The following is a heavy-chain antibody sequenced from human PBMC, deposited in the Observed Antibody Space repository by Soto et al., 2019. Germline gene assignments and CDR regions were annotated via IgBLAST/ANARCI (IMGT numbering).Heavy chain of an antibody. CDR1: GGSISSYY. V-gene: IGHV4-4*07. Sequence: SETLSLTCTVSGGSISSYYWSWIRQPAGKGLEWIGRIYTSGSTNYNPSLKSRVTMSVDTSKNQFSLKLSSVTAADTAVYYCARGRRDQLLRSRGHWFDPWGQGTLVTVSS. D-gene: IGHD2-2*01. J-gene: IGHJ5*02. CDR3: ARGRRDQLLRSRGHWFDP. CDR2: IYTSGST.